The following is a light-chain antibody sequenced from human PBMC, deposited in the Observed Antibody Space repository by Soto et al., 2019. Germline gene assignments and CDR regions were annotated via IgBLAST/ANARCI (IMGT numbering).Light chain of an antibody. CDR2: VAS. V-gene: IGKV1-12*01. CDR3: QHGNRPPNT. Sequence: DILLTQSPSTVSSSVGDRVTISCRASQAIDGNLAWYHHTPGRTPELLIHVASHLPSGVPARFSGSGSGTVSPPSSNILPAEYVATYYYQHGNRPPNTFGQGTRLEIK. J-gene: IGKJ5*01. CDR1: QAIDGN.